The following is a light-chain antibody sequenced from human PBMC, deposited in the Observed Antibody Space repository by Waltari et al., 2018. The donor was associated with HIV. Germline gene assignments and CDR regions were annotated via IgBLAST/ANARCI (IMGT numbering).Light chain of an antibody. CDR2: DFS. J-gene: IGLJ3*02. V-gene: IGLV2-14*01. CDR3: CSYTSTSSFVM. Sequence: QSALTQPASVSGSPGQSITLSCTGTSSDVGGYNYVSWYQQHSGKGPKLIIYDFSNRPSGVSNRFSGSKSGNTASLTISGLQAEDEADYYCCSYTSTSSFVMFGGGTKLTVV. CDR1: SSDVGGYNY.